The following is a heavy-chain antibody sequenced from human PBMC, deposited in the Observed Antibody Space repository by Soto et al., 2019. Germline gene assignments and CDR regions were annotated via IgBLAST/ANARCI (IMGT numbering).Heavy chain of an antibody. CDR1: GFTVSSSY. Sequence: QSGGSLRLSCNASGFTVSSSYMSWVRQAPGMGLEWVAVIESGGTAHYADSVKGRFTISRDNPNNIIYLQLHTLRAEDTAVYYCAKDLGPLKLLNYVFYCLVVWGQGTTVTVSS. V-gene: IGHV3-53*01. D-gene: IGHD2-21*02. CDR2: IESGGTA. J-gene: IGHJ6*02. CDR3: AKDLGPLKLLNYVFYCLVV.